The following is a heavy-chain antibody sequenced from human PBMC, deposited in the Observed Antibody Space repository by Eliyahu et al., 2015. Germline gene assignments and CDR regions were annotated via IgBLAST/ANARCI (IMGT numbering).Heavy chain of an antibody. Sequence: EVQLLESGGDLVQPGGSLRLXCAASGFXFXXXAMTWVRQAPGKGLEWVSAMSGSGGSTYYADSVKGRFTISRDNSKNTLYLQMNSLRAEDTAVYYCAKRYYDSSDYSGRLDYWGQGTLVTVSS. V-gene: IGHV3-23*01. J-gene: IGHJ4*02. CDR2: MSGSGGST. CDR1: GFXFXXXA. D-gene: IGHD3-22*01. CDR3: AKRYYDSSDYSGRLDY.